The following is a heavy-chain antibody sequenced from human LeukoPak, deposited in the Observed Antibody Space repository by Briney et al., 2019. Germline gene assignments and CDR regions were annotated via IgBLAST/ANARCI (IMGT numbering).Heavy chain of an antibody. V-gene: IGHV3-23*01. D-gene: IGHD4-17*01. Sequence: GGSLRLSCEASRFTFSSYAMSWVRQAPGKGLEWVSAISGSGGSTYYADSVKGRFTISRDNSKNTLYLQMNSLRAEDTAVYYCAKDPTGAYGDYDDYWGQGTLVTVSS. CDR3: AKDPTGAYGDYDDY. CDR2: ISGSGGST. J-gene: IGHJ4*02. CDR1: RFTFSSYA.